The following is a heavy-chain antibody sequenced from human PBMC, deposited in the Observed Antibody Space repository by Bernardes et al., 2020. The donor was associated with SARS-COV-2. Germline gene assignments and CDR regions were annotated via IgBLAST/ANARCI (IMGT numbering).Heavy chain of an antibody. V-gene: IGHV3-49*04. CDR3: VREEGGSY. D-gene: IGHD1-26*01. CDR2: IKSKDRGGTT. CDR1: GYTFGDHA. J-gene: IGHJ1*01. Sequence: GGSLRLSCTASGYTFGDHALSWVRQGPGGGLEWLGFIKSKDRGGTTQYAASVKDRFITSRDDSKSTAYLQMNNLQVTDTGRYFCVREEGGSYRGQGTRVTVSS.